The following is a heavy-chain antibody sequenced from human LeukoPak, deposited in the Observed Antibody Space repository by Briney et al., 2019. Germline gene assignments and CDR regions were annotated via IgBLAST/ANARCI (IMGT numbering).Heavy chain of an antibody. Sequence: ASVKVSCKASGYRFISNYIQWVRQAPGLGPEWMGWMHPGNGNTRYAEKFQGRVTMTRDTSIITAYMDLSSFRSEVTAIYYCAREGSYCVGGDCYSFDFWGQGTLITVSS. CDR2: MHPGNGNT. CDR1: GYRFISNY. D-gene: IGHD2-21*02. V-gene: IGHV1-2*02. J-gene: IGHJ4*02. CDR3: AREGSYCVGGDCYSFDF.